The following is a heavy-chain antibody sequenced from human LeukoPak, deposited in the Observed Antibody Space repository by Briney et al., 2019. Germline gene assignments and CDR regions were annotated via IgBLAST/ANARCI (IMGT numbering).Heavy chain of an antibody. CDR2: IIPILGIA. CDR1: GGTFSSYA. J-gene: IGHJ4*02. Sequence: ASVKVSCKASGGTFSSYAISWVRQAPGRGLEWMGRIIPILGIANYAQKFQGRVTITADKSTSTAYMELSSLRSEDTAVYYCARDIGSGSYYEEFDYWGQGTLVTVSS. D-gene: IGHD3-10*01. V-gene: IGHV1-69*04. CDR3: ARDIGSGSYYEEFDY.